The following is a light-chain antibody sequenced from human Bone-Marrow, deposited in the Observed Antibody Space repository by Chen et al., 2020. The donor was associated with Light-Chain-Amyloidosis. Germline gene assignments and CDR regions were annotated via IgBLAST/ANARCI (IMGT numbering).Light chain of an antibody. V-gene: IGKV1-9*01. Sequence: DIQLTQSPSFLSPSVGDRVTIPCRASQGISNQLAWYQRKPGKAPKLLIYFASTLESGVPSRFSGSGSGTEVTLTISSLQPEEFATFYCQQIHGYPITFGGGTKVEI. CDR1: QGISNQ. J-gene: IGKJ4*01. CDR3: QQIHGYPIT. CDR2: FAS.